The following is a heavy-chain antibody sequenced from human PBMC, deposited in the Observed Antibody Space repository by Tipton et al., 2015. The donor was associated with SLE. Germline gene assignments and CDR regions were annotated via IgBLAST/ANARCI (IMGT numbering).Heavy chain of an antibody. D-gene: IGHD3-3*01. Sequence: TLSLTCTVSGGSISSHYWSWIRQPPGKGLEWIGYIYYSGSTNYNPSLKSRVTISVDTSKNQFSLKLRSVTAADTAVYYCARDGVSDSLFDYWGQGTLVTVSS. J-gene: IGHJ4*02. CDR1: GGSISSHY. V-gene: IGHV4-59*11. CDR2: IYYSGST. CDR3: ARDGVSDSLFDY.